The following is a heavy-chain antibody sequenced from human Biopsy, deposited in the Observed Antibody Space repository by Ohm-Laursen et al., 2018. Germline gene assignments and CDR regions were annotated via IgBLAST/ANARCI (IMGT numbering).Heavy chain of an antibody. Sequence: SSVKVSCKTSGFTFTAYGISWVRQAPGQGLEWMGWISTYNDDTNIAQKFQGRVSMTTDTSTRTAYMELRSLRSGDTAIYFCARDPGYDFWSGSDPFDIWGQGTLVTVS. D-gene: IGHD3-3*01. CDR3: ARDPGYDFWSGSDPFDI. J-gene: IGHJ3*02. CDR2: ISTYNDDT. CDR1: GFTFTAYG. V-gene: IGHV1-18*04.